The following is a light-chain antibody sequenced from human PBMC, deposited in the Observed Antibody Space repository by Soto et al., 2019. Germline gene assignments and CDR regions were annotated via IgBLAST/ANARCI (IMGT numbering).Light chain of an antibody. J-gene: IGLJ2*01. CDR1: NSNIGSNA. CDR2: SNN. CDR3: AAWDDSLRGRV. V-gene: IGLV1-44*01. Sequence: QSVLTQPPSVSGTPGQRVTISCSGSNSNIGSNAVSWYQQLPGTAPKSLIYSNNQRSSGVPDRISSSKSGTSASLAISGLQSEDEAEYYCAAWDDSLRGRVFGGGTKLTVL.